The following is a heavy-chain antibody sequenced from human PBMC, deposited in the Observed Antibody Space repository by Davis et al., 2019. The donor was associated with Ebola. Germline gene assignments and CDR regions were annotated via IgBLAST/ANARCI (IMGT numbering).Heavy chain of an antibody. Sequence: AASVKVSCKASGGTFSSYAISWVRQAPGQGLEWMGRIIPILGIANYAQKFQGRVTITADKSTSTAYMELRSLRSDDTAVYYCARGGSYFGGYFDYWGQGTLVTVSS. J-gene: IGHJ4*02. CDR3: ARGGSYFGGYFDY. CDR1: GGTFSSYA. CDR2: IIPILGIA. D-gene: IGHD1-26*01. V-gene: IGHV1-69*04.